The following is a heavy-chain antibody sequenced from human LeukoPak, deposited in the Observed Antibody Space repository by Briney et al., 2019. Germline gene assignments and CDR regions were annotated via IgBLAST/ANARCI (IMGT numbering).Heavy chain of an antibody. CDR3: ARDQYCSSTSCYHSAFDI. J-gene: IGHJ3*02. Sequence: QPGGSVRLSCSAYGFTFSSYAMLWVPQAPGKGLVGVAVISYGEGHKYHAHSVKGRFTISRDNSKNTLYLQMNSLRAEDTTVYYCARDQYCSSTSCYHSAFDIWGQGTMVTVSP. CDR1: GFTFSSYA. D-gene: IGHD2-2*01. CDR2: ISYGEGHK. V-gene: IGHV3-30*04.